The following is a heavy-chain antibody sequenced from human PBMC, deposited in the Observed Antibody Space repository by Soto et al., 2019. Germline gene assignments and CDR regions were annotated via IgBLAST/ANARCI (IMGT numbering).Heavy chain of an antibody. CDR1: GYTFTRYS. CDR2: INAGNGDT. V-gene: IGHV1-3*01. CDR3: ALWDYDGYSAFYI. D-gene: IGHD4-17*01. J-gene: IGHJ3*02. Sequence: ASVKVSCKASGYTFTRYSIHWVRQAPGQRLEWMGWINAGNGDTEYSQRFQGRVSLTGDTSANTVYVEVSSLTSEDTAMFYCALWDYDGYSAFYICGQGTMVTVSS.